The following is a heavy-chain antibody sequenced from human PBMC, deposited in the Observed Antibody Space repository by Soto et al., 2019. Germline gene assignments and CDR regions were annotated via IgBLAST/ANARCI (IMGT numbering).Heavy chain of an antibody. J-gene: IGHJ4*02. V-gene: IGHV3-30*03. CDR2: ISYDGSNK. Sequence: TGGSLRLSCAASGFTFSSYGMHWVRQAPGKGLEWVAVISYDGSNKYYADSVKGRFTISRDNSKNTLYLQMNSLRAEDTAVYYCWLLVPAPISYGSGGSGTIDYWGQGTLVTVSS. CDR1: GFTFSSYG. CDR3: WLLVPAPISYGSGGSGTIDY. D-gene: IGHD2-15*01.